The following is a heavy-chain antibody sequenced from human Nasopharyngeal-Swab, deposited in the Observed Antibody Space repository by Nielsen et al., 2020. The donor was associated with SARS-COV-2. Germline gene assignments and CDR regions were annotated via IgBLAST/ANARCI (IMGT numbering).Heavy chain of an antibody. J-gene: IGHJ4*02. V-gene: IGHV3-33*01. CDR1: GFTYKYG. D-gene: IGHD3-10*01. CDR3: VSAGSIEY. CDR2: IWYDGSKK. Sequence: GESLKISCVASGFTYKYGMNWVRQAPGKGLEWVSVIWYDGSKKFYAESVKGRLSISRDEPKNTVYLQMSSLRVEDTAVYYCVSAGSIEYWGPGTLVTVSS.